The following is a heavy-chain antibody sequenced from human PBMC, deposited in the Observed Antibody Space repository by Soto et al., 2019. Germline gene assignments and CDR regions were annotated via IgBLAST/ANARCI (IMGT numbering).Heavy chain of an antibody. D-gene: IGHD3-9*01. J-gene: IGHJ4*02. CDR2: ISAYNGNT. V-gene: IGHV1-18*01. CDR1: GYTFTSYG. CDR3: ARLKLRYFDWLPPSFDY. Sequence: ASVKVSCKASGYTFTSYGISWVRQAPGQGLEWMGWISAYNGNTNYAQKLQGRVTMTTDTSTSTAYMGLRSLRSDDTAVYYCARLKLRYFDWLPPSFDYWGQGTLVTVSS.